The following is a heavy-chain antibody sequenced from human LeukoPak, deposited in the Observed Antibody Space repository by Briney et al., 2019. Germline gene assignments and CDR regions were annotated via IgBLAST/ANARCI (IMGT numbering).Heavy chain of an antibody. V-gene: IGHV3-23*01. CDR2: ISGSGGST. Sequence: GGSLRLSCAASGFTFSSYAVSWVRQAPGKGLEWVSAISGSGGSTYYADSVKGRFTISRDNSKNTLYLQMNSLRAEDTAVYYCAKIVEMATNGDYWGQGTLVTVSS. J-gene: IGHJ4*02. D-gene: IGHD5-24*01. CDR1: GFTFSSYA. CDR3: AKIVEMATNGDY.